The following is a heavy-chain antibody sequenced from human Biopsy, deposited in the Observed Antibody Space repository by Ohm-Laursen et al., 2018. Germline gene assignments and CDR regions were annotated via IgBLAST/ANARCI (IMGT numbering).Heavy chain of an antibody. V-gene: IGHV1-46*01. Sequence: ASVKVSCKASGYSFTSYYMHWVRQAPGQGLEWMGMINPSGSTTSYPQIFQGRVTMTRDTSKSTVYMELSSLRSADTAVYFCARNTGWYGDLYYFDYWGQGTLVTVSS. CDR3: ARNTGWYGDLYYFDY. CDR1: GYSFTSYY. J-gene: IGHJ4*02. CDR2: INPSGSTT. D-gene: IGHD6-19*01.